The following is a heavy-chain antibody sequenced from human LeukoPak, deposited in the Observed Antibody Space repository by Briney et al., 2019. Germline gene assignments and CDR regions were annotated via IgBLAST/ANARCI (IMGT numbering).Heavy chain of an antibody. CDR3: ASRGRIAVAGTKFDY. Sequence: PSETLSLTCAVYGGSFSGYYWSWIRQPPGKGLEWVGEINHSGSTNYNPSLKRRVTISVETSKDQFSLKLSSVTAADTAVYYCASRGRIAVAGTKFDYWGQGTLVTVSS. V-gene: IGHV4-34*01. CDR1: GGSFSGYY. J-gene: IGHJ4*02. CDR2: INHSGST. D-gene: IGHD6-19*01.